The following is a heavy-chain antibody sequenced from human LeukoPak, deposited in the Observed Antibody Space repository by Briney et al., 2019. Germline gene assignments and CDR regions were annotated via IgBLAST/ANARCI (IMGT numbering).Heavy chain of an antibody. V-gene: IGHV4-39*01. Sequence: PSETLSLTCTVSGGSISSSSYYWGWSRQPPGKGLEWIGRIYYSGSTYYNPSLKSRVAISVDTSKNPFSLNLSSVSAADTAVYYCARRVIQLYAFDIWGQGTMVTVSS. CDR1: GGSISSSSYY. J-gene: IGHJ3*02. CDR3: ARRVIQLYAFDI. D-gene: IGHD5-18*01. CDR2: IYYSGST.